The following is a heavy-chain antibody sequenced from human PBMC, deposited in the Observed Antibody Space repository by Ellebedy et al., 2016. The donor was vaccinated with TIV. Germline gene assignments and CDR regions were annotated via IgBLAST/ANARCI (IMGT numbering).Heavy chain of an antibody. J-gene: IGHJ4*02. Sequence: SETLSLXXTVSGGSVSSGSYYWSWIRQPPGKGLEWIGYIYYSGSTNYNPSLKSRVTISVDTSKNQFSLKLSSVTAADTAVYYCALGTAVAGSAFDYWGQGTLVTVSS. V-gene: IGHV4-61*01. CDR3: ALGTAVAGSAFDY. CDR2: IYYSGST. D-gene: IGHD6-19*01. CDR1: GGSVSSGSYY.